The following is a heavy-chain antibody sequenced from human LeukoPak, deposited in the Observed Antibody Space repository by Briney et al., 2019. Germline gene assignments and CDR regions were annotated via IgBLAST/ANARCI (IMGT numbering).Heavy chain of an antibody. CDR1: GFTFSSYS. CDR3: ARDGPKYCSNGVCYAPVDP. CDR2: ISSGSSYI. J-gene: IGHJ5*02. D-gene: IGHD2-8*01. V-gene: IGHV3-21*01. Sequence: GGSLRLSCAASGFTFSSYSMNWVRQAPGKGLEWVSSISSGSSYIYYADSVKGRFTISRDNGKNSLYLQMNSLRAEDTAVYYCARDGPKYCSNGVCYAPVDPWGQGTMVTVSS.